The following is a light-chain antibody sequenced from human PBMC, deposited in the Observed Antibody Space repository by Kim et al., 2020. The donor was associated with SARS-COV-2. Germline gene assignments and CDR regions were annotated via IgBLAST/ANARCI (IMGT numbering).Light chain of an antibody. V-gene: IGLV3-27*01. CDR3: YSAADNNRV. J-gene: IGLJ2*01. CDR2: KDS. CDR1: VLAKKY. Sequence: SYELTQPSSVSVSPGQTARIACSGDVLAKKYARWFQQKPGQAPVLVIYKDSERPSGVPERFSGSSSGNTVTLTTSGAQVEDEDDYYCYSAADNNRVFGGGAQLTVL.